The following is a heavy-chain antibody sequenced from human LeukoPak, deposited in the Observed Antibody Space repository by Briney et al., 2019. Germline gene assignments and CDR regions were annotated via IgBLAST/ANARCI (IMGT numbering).Heavy chain of an antibody. CDR1: GGSISSGDYY. CDR2: IYYSGST. V-gene: IGHV4-30-4*08. J-gene: IGHJ6*03. D-gene: IGHD2-2*01. CDR3: AGDVVVAPAVNPERWYYYYMDV. Sequence: PSQTLSLTCTVSGGSISSGDYYWSWIRQPPGKGLEWIGYIYYSGSTYYNPSLKSRVTISVDTSKNQFSLKLSSVTAADTAVYYCAGDVVVAPAVNPERWYYYYMDVWGKGTTVTVSS.